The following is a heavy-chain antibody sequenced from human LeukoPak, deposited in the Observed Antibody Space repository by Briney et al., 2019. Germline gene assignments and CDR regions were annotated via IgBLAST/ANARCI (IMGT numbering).Heavy chain of an antibody. V-gene: IGHV1-18*01. CDR1: GYTFTSYG. CDR2: ISAYNGNT. J-gene: IGHJ4*02. D-gene: IGHD2-2*01. Sequence: ASVNVSCKASGYTFTSYGISWVRQAPGQGLEWMGWISAYNGNTNYAQKLQGRVTMTTDTSTSTAYMELRSLRSDDTAVYYCARQYCSSTSCYIYFDYWGQGTLVTVSS. CDR3: ARQYCSSTSCYIYFDY.